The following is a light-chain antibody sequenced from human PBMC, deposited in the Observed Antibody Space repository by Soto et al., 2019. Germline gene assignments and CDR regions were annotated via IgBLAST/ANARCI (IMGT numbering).Light chain of an antibody. CDR3: CSYAGSNILGMI. V-gene: IGLV2-23*01. J-gene: IGLJ2*01. CDR2: EGS. CDR1: TSDVGTYNL. Sequence: QSVLTQPASVSGSPGQSITISCTGTTSDVGTYNLVSWFQQHPGRAPKLIIYEGSKRPSGVSDRFSGSKSGNTASLTISGLQAEDEADYYSCSYAGSNILGMIFGGGTKLTVL.